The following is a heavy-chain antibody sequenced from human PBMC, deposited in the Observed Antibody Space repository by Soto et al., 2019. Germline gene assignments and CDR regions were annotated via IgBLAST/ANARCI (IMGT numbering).Heavy chain of an antibody. V-gene: IGHV1-3*01. D-gene: IGHD2-15*01. Sequence: QVQLVQSGAEVKKPGASVKVSCKASGYTFTSYAMHWVRQAPGQRLEWMGWINAGNGNTKYSQKCQGRVTITRDTSASTAYMERSSLRSEDTAVYYCARDLGGWPDYWGQGTLVTVSS. CDR3: ARDLGGWPDY. J-gene: IGHJ4*02. CDR2: INAGNGNT. CDR1: GYTFTSYA.